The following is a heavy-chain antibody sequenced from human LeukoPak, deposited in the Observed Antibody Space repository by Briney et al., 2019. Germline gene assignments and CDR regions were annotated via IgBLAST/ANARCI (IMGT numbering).Heavy chain of an antibody. V-gene: IGHV3-64D*09. J-gene: IGHJ4*02. D-gene: IGHD3-22*01. CDR3: VKDEAPYYYDSSGYYFGD. Sequence: GGSLRLSCSASGFTFSSYAMHWVRQAPGKGLEYVSAISSHGGSTYYAGSVRGRFTISRGNSKNTLYLQMSSLRAEDTAVYYCVKDEAPYYYDSSGYYFGDWGQGTLVTVSS. CDR2: ISSHGGST. CDR1: GFTFSSYA.